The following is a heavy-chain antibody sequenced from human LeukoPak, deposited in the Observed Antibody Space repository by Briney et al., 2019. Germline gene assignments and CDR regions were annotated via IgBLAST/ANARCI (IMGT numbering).Heavy chain of an antibody. CDR1: GYTLTELS. V-gene: IGHV1-24*01. CDR3: ARGPYCSGGTCYSQYFDY. Sequence: ASVKVSCKVSGYTLTELSMHWVRQAPGKRLEWMGGFDPKDGETIYAQKFPGRVTMTEDTSTDTAYMELSSLRSEDTAVYYCARGPYCSGGTCYSQYFDYWGQGTLVTVSS. J-gene: IGHJ4*02. D-gene: IGHD2-15*01. CDR2: FDPKDGET.